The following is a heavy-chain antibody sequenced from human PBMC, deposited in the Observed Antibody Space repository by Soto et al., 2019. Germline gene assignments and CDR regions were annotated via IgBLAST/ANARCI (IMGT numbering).Heavy chain of an antibody. J-gene: IGHJ6*03. Sequence: ASVKVSCKASGYTFTSYYMHWVRQAPGQGLEWMGIINPSGGSTSYAQKIQGRVTMTRDTSTSTVYMELSSLRSEDTAVYYCDCKSGYDSTRNYYYYYMDVWGKGTTVTVSS. D-gene: IGHD5-12*01. CDR3: DCKSGYDSTRNYYYYYMDV. V-gene: IGHV1-46*01. CDR2: INPSGGST. CDR1: GYTFTSYY.